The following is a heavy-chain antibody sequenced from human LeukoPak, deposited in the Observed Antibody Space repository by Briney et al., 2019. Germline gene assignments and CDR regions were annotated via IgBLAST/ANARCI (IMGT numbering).Heavy chain of an antibody. Sequence: PGGSLRLSCAASGFTFSSYNMNWVRQAPGKGLEWVSSISSNSSYIYYADSVKGRFTISRDNAKNSLYLQMNSLRAEDTAVYYCARATLRYFDWPQIQPSLYYYYYGMDVWGQGTTVTVSS. D-gene: IGHD3-9*01. J-gene: IGHJ6*02. CDR2: ISSNSSYI. CDR1: GFTFSSYN. CDR3: ARATLRYFDWPQIQPSLYYYYYGMDV. V-gene: IGHV3-21*01.